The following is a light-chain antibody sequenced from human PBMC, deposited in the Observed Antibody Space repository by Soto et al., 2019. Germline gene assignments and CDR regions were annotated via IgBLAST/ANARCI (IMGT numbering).Light chain of an antibody. J-gene: IGLJ1*01. CDR2: DDN. CDR3: GSWDSSLSAYV. Sequence: QSVLTQPPSLSAATGQKVTISCPGSSSNIGGNSVSWYQQLPGTAPKLLIYDDNKRPSGIPDRFSGSKSGTSATLGITGFQTGDEADYYCGSWDSSLSAYVFGTGTKVTVL. V-gene: IGLV1-51*01. CDR1: SSNIGGNS.